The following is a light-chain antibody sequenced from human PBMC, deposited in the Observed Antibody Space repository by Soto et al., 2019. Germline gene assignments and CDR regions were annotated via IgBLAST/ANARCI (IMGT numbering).Light chain of an antibody. CDR1: QSVSSNY. V-gene: IGKV3-20*01. Sequence: EIVLTQSPGTLSLSPGERATLSCRASQSVSSNYLAWYQQKRGQAPRLLIYGASIRATGIPTRFSGSGSGTDFTLTISRLEPEDFAVYYCQQDDTSPRTFGQGTKVEI. J-gene: IGKJ1*01. CDR2: GAS. CDR3: QQDDTSPRT.